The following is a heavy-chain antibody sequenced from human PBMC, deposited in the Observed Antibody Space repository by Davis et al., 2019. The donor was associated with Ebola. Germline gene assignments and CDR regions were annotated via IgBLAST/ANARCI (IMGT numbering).Heavy chain of an antibody. D-gene: IGHD6-6*01. CDR3: ARHWPLRPVRPEHLDS. Sequence: KVSCKGSGYNFANYWITWVRQMPGKGLEWVGIIFPDDSDTRYSPSFQGQVTISVDKSISTAYLQWNSLKASDSAMYYCARHWPLRPVRPEHLDSWGQGVLVSVSS. CDR1: GYNFANYW. CDR2: IFPDDSDT. J-gene: IGHJ4*02. V-gene: IGHV5-51*01.